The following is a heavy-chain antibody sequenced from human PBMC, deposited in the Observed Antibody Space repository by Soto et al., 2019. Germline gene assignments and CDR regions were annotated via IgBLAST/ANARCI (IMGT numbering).Heavy chain of an antibody. Sequence: PSETLSLTCTASGGSISSYYWSWIRQPPGKGLEWIGYIYYSGSTNYNPSLKSRVTISVDTSKNQFSLKLSSVTAADTAVYYCARSMVRGVIIPYYYYGMDVWGQGTTVPVSS. V-gene: IGHV4-59*01. D-gene: IGHD3-10*01. J-gene: IGHJ6*02. CDR2: IYYSGST. CDR1: GGSISSYY. CDR3: ARSMVRGVIIPYYYYGMDV.